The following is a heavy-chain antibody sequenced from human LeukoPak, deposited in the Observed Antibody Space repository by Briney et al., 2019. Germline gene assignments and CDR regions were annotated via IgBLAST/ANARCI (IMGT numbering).Heavy chain of an antibody. D-gene: IGHD4-17*01. CDR1: GFTFSSYW. V-gene: IGHV3-7*01. CDR2: IKQDGSEK. J-gene: IGHJ4*02. Sequence: GGSLRLSCAASGFTFSSYWMSWVRQAPGKRLEWVANIKQDGSEKYYVDSVKGRFTISRDNAKNSLYPQMNSLRAEDTAVYYCASPYGDSLNYFDYWGQGTLVTVSS. CDR3: ASPYGDSLNYFDY.